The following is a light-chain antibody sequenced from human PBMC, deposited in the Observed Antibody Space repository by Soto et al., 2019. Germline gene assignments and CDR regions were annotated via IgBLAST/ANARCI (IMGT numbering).Light chain of an antibody. CDR1: SSDVGGYSY. Sequence: QSVLTQPRSVSGSPGQSVTISCTGTSSDVGGYSYVSWYRQHPGKAPKLMICDVSKRPSGVPDRFSGSKSGNTASLTISGLQAEDEADYYCCSYAGSYTVVFGGGTKLTVL. CDR3: CSYAGSYTVV. J-gene: IGLJ2*01. V-gene: IGLV2-11*01. CDR2: DVS.